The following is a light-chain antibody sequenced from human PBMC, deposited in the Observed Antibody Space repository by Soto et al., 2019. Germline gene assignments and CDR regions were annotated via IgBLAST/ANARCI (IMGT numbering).Light chain of an antibody. Sequence: QSALTQPASVSGSPGQSITISCTGTSSDVGSYNLVSWYQQEPGKAPQLMIYEGSKRPSGVSNRFSGSKSGNTASLTIFGLQAEDEADYYCCSYAGSVVFGGGTKLTVL. J-gene: IGLJ2*01. CDR1: SSDVGSYNL. V-gene: IGLV2-23*01. CDR2: EGS. CDR3: CSYAGSVV.